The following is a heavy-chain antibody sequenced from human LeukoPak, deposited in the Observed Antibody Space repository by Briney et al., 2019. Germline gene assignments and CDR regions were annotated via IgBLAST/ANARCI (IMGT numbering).Heavy chain of an antibody. Sequence: GKKMEWVSHISSGSSPKYYADSVRGRFTISRDNAKKSLYLQMNSLRVEATAVYYCAGVDDGADCGQGTVVTV. D-gene: IGHD5-12*01. CDR3: AGVDDGAD. V-gene: IGHV3-48*04. J-gene: IGHJ4*02. CDR2: ISSGSSPK.